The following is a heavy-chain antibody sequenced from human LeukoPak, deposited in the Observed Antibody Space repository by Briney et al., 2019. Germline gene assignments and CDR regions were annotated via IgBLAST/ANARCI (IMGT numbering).Heavy chain of an antibody. CDR2: INHSGST. J-gene: IGHJ4*02. Sequence: SETLSLTCAVYGGSFSGYYWSWIRQPPGKGLEWIGEINHSGSTNYNPSLKSRVTISVDTSKNQFSLKLSSVTAADTAVYYCARLDSYGSGSHKAYYFDYWGQGTLVTVSS. CDR3: ARLDSYGSGSHKAYYFDY. V-gene: IGHV4-34*01. D-gene: IGHD3-10*01. CDR1: GGSFSGYY.